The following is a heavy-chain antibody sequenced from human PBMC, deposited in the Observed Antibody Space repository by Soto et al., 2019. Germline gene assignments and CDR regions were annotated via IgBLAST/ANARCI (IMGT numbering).Heavy chain of an antibody. CDR1: GFTFSGHS. Sequence: EVQLVESGGGLVKPGGSLRLSCAASGFTFSGHSMNWVRQAPGKGLEWVSSISSSGSTIYYADSVKGRFTISRDNAKNSLYLQMNSLRAEDTAVYYCARDCGGGSCYDYWGQGTLVTVSS. CDR2: ISSSGSTI. D-gene: IGHD2-15*01. CDR3: ARDCGGGSCYDY. V-gene: IGHV3-21*01. J-gene: IGHJ4*02.